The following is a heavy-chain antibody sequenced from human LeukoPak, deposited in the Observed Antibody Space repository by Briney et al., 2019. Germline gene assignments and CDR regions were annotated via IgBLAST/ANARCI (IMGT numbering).Heavy chain of an antibody. CDR2: MNPNSGDT. V-gene: IGHV1-8*02. CDR1: GYTFTGYY. J-gene: IGHJ4*02. D-gene: IGHD5-24*01. CDR3: ARTPRNGYIEGY. Sequence: ASVKVSCKASGYTFTGYYMHWVRQVPGQGLEWMGWMNPNSGDTGYAQNFQGRVTMTRDTSINTAYMELSSLRSEDTAVYYCARTPRNGYIEGYWGQGTLVTVSS.